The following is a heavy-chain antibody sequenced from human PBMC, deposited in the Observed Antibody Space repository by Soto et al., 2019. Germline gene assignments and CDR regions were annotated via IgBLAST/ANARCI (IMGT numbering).Heavy chain of an antibody. CDR2: INPSGGST. J-gene: IGHJ4*02. V-gene: IGHV1-46*01. Sequence: GASVKVSCKPSGYTFTNYDVNWVRQAPGQGLEWMGIINPSGGSTSYAQKFQGRVTMTRDTSTSTVYMELSSLRSEDTAVYYCARDRFIVVVTGGLGYWGQGTLVTVSS. CDR1: GYTFTNYD. CDR3: ARDRFIVVVTGGLGY. D-gene: IGHD2-21*02.